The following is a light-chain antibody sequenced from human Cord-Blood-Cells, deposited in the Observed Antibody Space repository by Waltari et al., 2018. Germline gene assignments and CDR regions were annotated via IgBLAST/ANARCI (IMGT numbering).Light chain of an antibody. CDR1: QGISSY. Sequence: IQLTQSPSSLSASVGDRVPITCRASQGISSYLAWYQQKPGKAPKLLIYAASTLQSGVPSRFSGSGSGTDFTLTISSLQPEDFATYYCQQLNSYHMYTFGQGTKLEIK. CDR3: QQLNSYHMYT. J-gene: IGKJ2*01. CDR2: AAS. V-gene: IGKV1-9*01.